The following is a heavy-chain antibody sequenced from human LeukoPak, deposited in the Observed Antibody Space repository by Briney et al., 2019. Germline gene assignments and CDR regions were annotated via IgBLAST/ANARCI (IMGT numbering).Heavy chain of an antibody. J-gene: IGHJ4*02. D-gene: IGHD2-2*01. CDR2: ISSTTSYI. CDR1: GFTFSSHS. Sequence: GGSLRLSCAASGFTFSSHSMNWVRQAPGKGLEWVSSISSTTSYIHYADSVRGRFTISRDNVNNSLYLQMNNLRAEDTAAYYCARAGLYQLLWAFDYWGQGNLVTVSS. V-gene: IGHV3-21*01. CDR3: ARAGLYQLLWAFDY.